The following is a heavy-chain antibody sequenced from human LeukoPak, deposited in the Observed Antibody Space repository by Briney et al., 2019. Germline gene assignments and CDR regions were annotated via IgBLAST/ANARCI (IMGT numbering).Heavy chain of an antibody. D-gene: IGHD1-14*01. CDR3: DPEGYDP. Sequence: GGSLRLSCAASGFTFSNYAMHWVRQAPGKGLEWVAVISYDGTNKYYADSVKGRFTISRDNSKNMLYLQMNSLRPEDTAVYYCDPEGYDPWGQGTLVTVSS. CDR2: ISYDGTNK. J-gene: IGHJ5*02. V-gene: IGHV3-30-3*01. CDR1: GFTFSNYA.